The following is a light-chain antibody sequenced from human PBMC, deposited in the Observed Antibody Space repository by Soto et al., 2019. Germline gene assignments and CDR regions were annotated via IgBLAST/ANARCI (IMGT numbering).Light chain of an antibody. Sequence: LTQPASVSGSPGQSITISCTGTSSDVGGYNYVSWYQQHPGKAPKLMIYDVSNRPSGVSNRFSGSKSGNTASLTISGLQAEDEADYYCRSYTSSSTLVFGTGTKVTDL. CDR1: SSDVGGYNY. V-gene: IGLV2-14*01. CDR3: RSYTSSSTLV. J-gene: IGLJ1*01. CDR2: DVS.